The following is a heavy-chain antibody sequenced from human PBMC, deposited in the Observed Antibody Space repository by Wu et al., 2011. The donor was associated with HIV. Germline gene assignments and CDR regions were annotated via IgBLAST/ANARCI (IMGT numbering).Heavy chain of an antibody. CDR3: ARDLGGDEDY. CDR2: IMPIFGTA. J-gene: IGHJ4*02. V-gene: IGHV1-69*06. CDR1: GYSFTRYD. Sequence: QVQLVQSGAEVKKPGASVKVSCKASGYSFTRYDINWVRQAPGQGLEWMGRIMPIFGTAKYAQKFQGRVTITADKSTSTAYMELSSLTSEDTAVYYCARDLGGDEDYWGQGTLVTVSS. D-gene: IGHD2-21*01.